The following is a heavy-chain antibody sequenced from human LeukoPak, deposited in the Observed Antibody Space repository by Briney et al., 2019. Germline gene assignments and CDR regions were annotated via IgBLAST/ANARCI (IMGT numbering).Heavy chain of an antibody. J-gene: IGHJ4*02. CDR2: INSGGSST. V-gene: IGHV3-74*01. D-gene: IGHD5-12*01. Sequence: GGSLRLSCAASGFTFSSYWMHWVRQAPGKGLVWVSRINSGGSSTNYADSVKGRFTISRDNAKNSLYLQMNSLRAEDTAVYYCARDQHSGYDPIDYWGQGTLVTVSS. CDR1: GFTFSSYW. CDR3: ARDQHSGYDPIDY.